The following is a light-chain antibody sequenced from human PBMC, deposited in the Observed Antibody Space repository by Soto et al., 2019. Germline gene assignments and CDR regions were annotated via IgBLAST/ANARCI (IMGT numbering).Light chain of an antibody. V-gene: IGLV2-14*01. Sequence: QSALTQPASVSGSPGQSITISCTGSGRDIGAYDYVSWYQQHPGKAPKLLIYGVNNRPSGVSYRFSASKSAFTASLTISGLQAGDEANYYCSSYTTSYFYVFGPGTKVTVL. CDR3: SSYTTSYFYV. CDR2: GVN. J-gene: IGLJ1*01. CDR1: GRDIGAYDY.